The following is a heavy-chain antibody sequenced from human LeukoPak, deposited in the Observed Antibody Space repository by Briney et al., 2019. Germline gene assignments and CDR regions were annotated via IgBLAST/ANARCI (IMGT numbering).Heavy chain of an antibody. V-gene: IGHV1-18*01. CDR3: ARDSPYSSSSLGFDY. J-gene: IGHJ4*02. CDR1: GYIFTSYG. CDR2: ISAYNGNT. D-gene: IGHD6-13*01. Sequence: ASVKVSCKASGYIFTSYGISWVRQAPGQGLEWMGWISAYNGNTNYAQKFQGRVTMTTDTSTSTAYMEPRSLRSDDTAVYYCARDSPYSSSSLGFDYWGQGTLVTVSS.